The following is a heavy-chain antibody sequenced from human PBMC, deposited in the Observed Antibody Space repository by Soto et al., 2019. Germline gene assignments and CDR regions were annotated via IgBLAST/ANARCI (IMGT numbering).Heavy chain of an antibody. D-gene: IGHD3-3*01. CDR1: GFTFSSYA. CDR2: ISYDGSNK. V-gene: IGHV3-30-3*01. Sequence: QVQLVESGGGVVQPGRSLRLSCAASGFTFSSYAMHWVRQAPGKGLEWVAVISYDGSNKYYADSVKGRFTISRDNSKNTLYLKMNSLRAEDTAVYYCARNTKHYDFWSGYYSDYGMDVWGQGTTVTVSS. J-gene: IGHJ6*02. CDR3: ARNTKHYDFWSGYYSDYGMDV.